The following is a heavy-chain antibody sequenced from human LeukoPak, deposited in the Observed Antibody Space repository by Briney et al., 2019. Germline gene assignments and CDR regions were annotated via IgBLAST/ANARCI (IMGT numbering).Heavy chain of an antibody. CDR1: GGSVSDYY. D-gene: IGHD7-27*01. CDR3: ASRKLGNDY. J-gene: IGHJ4*02. V-gene: IGHV4-59*02. Sequence: SETLSLTRTIPGGSVSDYYWSWIRQSPGKGLEWIGYIYYTGSTSYNPSLKSRVTISADTSKNEFSLKLNSVTAADTAVYYCASRKLGNDYWGQGTLVTVSS. CDR2: IYYTGST.